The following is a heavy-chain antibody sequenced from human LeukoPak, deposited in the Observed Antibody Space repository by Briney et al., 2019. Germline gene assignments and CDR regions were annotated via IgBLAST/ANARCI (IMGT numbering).Heavy chain of an antibody. D-gene: IGHD6-19*01. CDR1: GFIGSDGY. Sequence: PGGSLRLSCAVSGFIGSDGYMNWVRQVPGKGLEWVSYIQSVSLTIYYLDSVKGRFTISRDNAKNSLFLQMNSLRVEDTAVYYCARGLYRYSSGWHFDYWGQGILVTVSS. CDR2: IQSVSLTI. V-gene: IGHV3-69-1*01. J-gene: IGHJ4*02. CDR3: ARGLYRYSSGWHFDY.